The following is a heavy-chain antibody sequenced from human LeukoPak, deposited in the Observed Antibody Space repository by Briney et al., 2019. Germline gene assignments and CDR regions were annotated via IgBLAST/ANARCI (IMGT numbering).Heavy chain of an antibody. J-gene: IGHJ5*02. CDR2: ISAYNGNT. D-gene: IGHD3-3*01. CDR1: GYTFTSYG. Sequence: VASVKVSCKASGYTFTSYGISWVRQAPGQGLEWMGWISAYNGNTNYAQKLQGRVTMTTDTSTSTAYMVLRSLRSDDTAAYSCARDPHVITIFGVDFPILYERGVWFDPWGQGTLVTVSS. CDR3: ARDPHVITIFGVDFPILYERGVWFDP. V-gene: IGHV1-18*01.